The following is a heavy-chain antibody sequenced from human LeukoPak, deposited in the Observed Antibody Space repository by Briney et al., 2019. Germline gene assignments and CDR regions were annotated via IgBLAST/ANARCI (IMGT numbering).Heavy chain of an antibody. CDR2: ITPIFGTA. D-gene: IGHD1-14*01. CDR1: GGTFSSYA. CDR3: ATSHRMRYTPATQYDY. Sequence: SVKASCKASGGTFSSYAISWVRQAPGQGLEWMGGITPIFGTANYAQKFQGRVTITTDESTSTAYMELSSLRSGDTAVYYCATSHRMRYTPATQYDYWGQGTLVTVSS. J-gene: IGHJ4*02. V-gene: IGHV1-69*05.